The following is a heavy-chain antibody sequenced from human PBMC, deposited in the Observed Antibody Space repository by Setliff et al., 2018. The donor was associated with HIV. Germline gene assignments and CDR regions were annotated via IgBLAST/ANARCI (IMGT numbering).Heavy chain of an antibody. CDR2: INHSGST. CDR3: ARGGGRYCSSTNCYPHAFDI. Sequence: SETLSLTCAVYGGSFTDYYWSWIRQPPGKGLEWIGEINHSGSTNYKPSLKSRVTMSVDTSKNQFSLKLGSVTAADTAVYYCARGGGRYCSSTNCYPHAFDIWGQGTMVTVSS. J-gene: IGHJ3*02. CDR1: GGSFTDYY. V-gene: IGHV4-34*01. D-gene: IGHD2-2*01.